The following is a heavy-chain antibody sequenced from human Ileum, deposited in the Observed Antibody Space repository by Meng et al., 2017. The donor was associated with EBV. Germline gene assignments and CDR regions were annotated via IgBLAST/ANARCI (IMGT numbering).Heavy chain of an antibody. D-gene: IGHD2-8*02. CDR1: GGSLSGAY. J-gene: IGHJ4*02. CDR2: IIHGGSP. V-gene: IGHV4-34*12. Sequence: QVQHRQGGEGLLKPSETLSLTCAVNGGSLSGAYWNWIRQPPGKGLEWIGEIIHGGSPSYNPSLKSRVTISIDTSKNQLSLMLSSVTAADTAVYYCARRPTGIDYWGQGTLVTVSS. CDR3: ARRPTGIDY.